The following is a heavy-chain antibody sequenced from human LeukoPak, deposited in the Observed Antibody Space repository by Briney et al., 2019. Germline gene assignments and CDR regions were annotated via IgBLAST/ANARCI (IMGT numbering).Heavy chain of an antibody. CDR2: IYYSGST. CDR3: ASGQWLFPIINPDWYFDL. CDR1: GGSISSDSYY. J-gene: IGHJ2*01. Sequence: PSETLSLTCTVSGGSISSDSYYWGWIRQPPGKGLEWIGSIYYSGSTYYNPSLKSRVTISVDTSKNQFSLKLSSVTAADTAVYYCASGQWLFPIINPDWYFDLWGRGTLVTVSS. D-gene: IGHD3-22*01. V-gene: IGHV4-39*01.